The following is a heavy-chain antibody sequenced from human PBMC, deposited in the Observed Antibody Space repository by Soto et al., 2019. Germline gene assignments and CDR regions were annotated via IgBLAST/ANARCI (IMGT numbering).Heavy chain of an antibody. V-gene: IGHV3-11*01. CDR3: ARTPHIVEVVAVDY. CDR2: INRGGGPV. CDR1: GFIFSDYY. Sequence: GGSLRLSCAASGFIFSDYYMSWIRQAPGKGLEWVSYINRGGGPVYYADSVKGRFTISRDNAKDSLYLQMNSLRAEDTAVYYCARTPHIVEVVAVDYWGQGTLVTVS. J-gene: IGHJ4*02. D-gene: IGHD2-15*01.